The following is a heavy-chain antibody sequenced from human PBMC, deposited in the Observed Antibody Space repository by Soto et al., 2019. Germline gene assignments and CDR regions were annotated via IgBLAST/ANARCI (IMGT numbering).Heavy chain of an antibody. CDR1: GFTFSTYA. J-gene: IGHJ4*02. Sequence: GGSLRLSCAASGFTFSTYAMSWVRQAPGKGLEWVSSNSDSGGSTYYADSVKGRFTISRDNARNTLYLQMNSLRAEDTAVCYCAKGPRGYCSGGNCYFDYWGQGTLVTVSS. CDR3: AKGPRGYCSGGNCYFDY. CDR2: NSDSGGST. V-gene: IGHV3-23*01. D-gene: IGHD2-15*01.